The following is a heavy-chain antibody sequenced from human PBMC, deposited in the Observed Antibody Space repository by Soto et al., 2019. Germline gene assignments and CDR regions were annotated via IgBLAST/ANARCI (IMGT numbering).Heavy chain of an antibody. V-gene: IGHV1-18*01. D-gene: IGHD5-18*01. Sequence: QVQLVQSETEVKKPGASVKVSCRASGYTFTHYGITWVRQAPGQGLEWMGWISAYNGNTQYAQRLQGRVTMTTDTSTSTAYMELRSLRSDDTAVSYCARDESGYSYGFDYWGQVTLVTVSS. CDR3: ARDESGYSYGFDY. CDR1: GYTFTHYG. J-gene: IGHJ4*02. CDR2: ISAYNGNT.